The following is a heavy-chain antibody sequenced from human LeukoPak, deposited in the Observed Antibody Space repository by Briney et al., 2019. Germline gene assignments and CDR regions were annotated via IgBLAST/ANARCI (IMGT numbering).Heavy chain of an antibody. J-gene: IGHJ5*02. Sequence: SETLSLTCAVYGGSFSGYYWSWIRQPPGKGLEWTGEINHSGSTNYNPSLKSRVTISVDTSKNQFSLKLSSVTAADTAVYYCARGPGVVVAATPGGWFDPWGQGTLVTVSS. D-gene: IGHD2-15*01. CDR1: GGSFSGYY. CDR3: ARGPGVVVAATPGGWFDP. CDR2: INHSGST. V-gene: IGHV4-34*01.